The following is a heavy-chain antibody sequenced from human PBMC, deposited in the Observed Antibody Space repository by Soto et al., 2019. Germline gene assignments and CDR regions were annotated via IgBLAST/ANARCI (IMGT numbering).Heavy chain of an antibody. V-gene: IGHV4-31*02. Sequence: SETLSLTXTVSGRPVTSGGYYWTWIRQPPGKGLEWIGYIYHIGSPSYNPSLKSRLTMSLDTSKNQLSLNQTSVTAADSAISYCLGDRALDSTRHWFDFWGQGSLVTVSS. J-gene: IGHJ5*01. CDR1: GRPVTSGGYY. CDR2: IYHIGSP. CDR3: LGDRALDSTRHWFDF. D-gene: IGHD3-16*01.